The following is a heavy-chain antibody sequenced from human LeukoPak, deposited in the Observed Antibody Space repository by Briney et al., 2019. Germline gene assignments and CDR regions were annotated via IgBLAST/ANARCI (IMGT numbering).Heavy chain of an antibody. CDR2: ISGSGGST. D-gene: IGHD2-15*01. Sequence: GGSLRLSCAASGFTFSSYAMSWVRPAPGKGLEWVSAISGSGGSTYYADSVKGRSTISRDNSKNTLYLQMNSPGAEDTSVYYCAKALSGIVVYYFDYWGQGTLVTVSS. J-gene: IGHJ4*02. CDR1: GFTFSSYA. V-gene: IGHV3-23*01. CDR3: AKALSGIVVYYFDY.